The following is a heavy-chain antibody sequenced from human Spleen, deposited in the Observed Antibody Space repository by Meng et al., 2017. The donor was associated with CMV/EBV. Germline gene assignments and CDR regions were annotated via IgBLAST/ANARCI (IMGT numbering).Heavy chain of an antibody. CDR3: ATGEAYCSSTSCYHYYYYGMDV. D-gene: IGHD2-2*01. Sequence: GESLKISCKGSGYSFTSYWIGWVRQMPGKGLEWMGIIYPGDSDTTYSPSFQGQVTISADKSISTAYLQWSSLKASDTAMYYCATGEAYCSSTSCYHYYYYGMDVWGQGTTVTVSS. J-gene: IGHJ6*02. CDR1: GYSFTSYW. V-gene: IGHV5-51*01. CDR2: IYPGDSDT.